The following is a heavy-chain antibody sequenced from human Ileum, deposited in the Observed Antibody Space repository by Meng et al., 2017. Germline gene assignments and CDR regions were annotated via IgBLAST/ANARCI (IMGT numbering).Heavy chain of an antibody. J-gene: IGHJ6*02. V-gene: IGHV3-33*08. Sequence: GESLKISCAASGFTFSSYGMGWVRQAPGKGLEWVALIRYDGSNTYYEDSVKGRFTISRDNSKNTLYLQMNSLRDEDTAVYYCARDLRGLRGGITGAAGTDVWGQGTTVTVSS. D-gene: IGHD3-10*01. CDR1: GFTFSSYG. CDR2: IRYDGSNT. CDR3: ARDLRGLRGGITGAAGTDV.